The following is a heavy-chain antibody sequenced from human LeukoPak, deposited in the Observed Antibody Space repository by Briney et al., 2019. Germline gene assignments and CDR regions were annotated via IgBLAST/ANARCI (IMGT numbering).Heavy chain of an antibody. D-gene: IGHD3-10*01. Sequence: ASVKVSCKASGYTFTGYYMHWVRQAPGQGLEWMGWINPNCGGTNYAQKFQGRVTMTRDTSISTAYMELSRLRSDDTAVYYCAREGITMVRGAANWFDPWGQGTLVTVSS. CDR1: GYTFTGYY. V-gene: IGHV1-2*02. CDR2: INPNCGGT. CDR3: AREGITMVRGAANWFDP. J-gene: IGHJ5*02.